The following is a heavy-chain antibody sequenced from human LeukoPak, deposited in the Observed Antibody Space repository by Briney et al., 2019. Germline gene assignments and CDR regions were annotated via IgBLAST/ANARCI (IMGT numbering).Heavy chain of an antibody. CDR1: GFTVSSNY. V-gene: IGHV4-59*08. J-gene: IGHJ4*02. CDR2: IYYSGST. Sequence: GSLRLSCAASGFTVSSNYMSWVRQPPGKGLEWIGYIYYSGSTNYDPSLKSRVTISVDTSKNQFSLKLSSVTAADAAVYYCARLDSSSWYVGLGYWGQGTLVTVSS. CDR3: ARLDSSSWYVGLGY. D-gene: IGHD6-13*01.